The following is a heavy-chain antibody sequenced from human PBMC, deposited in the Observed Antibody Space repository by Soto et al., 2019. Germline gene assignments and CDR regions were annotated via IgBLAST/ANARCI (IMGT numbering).Heavy chain of an antibody. D-gene: IGHD3-10*01. CDR2: VIPIFGTA. Sequence: ASVKVSCKASGGTFSSYAISWVRQAPGQGLEWMGGVIPIFGTANYAQKFQGRVTITADESTSTVYMELSSLRSEDTAVYYCARGEGGSGSYFQNAWVGPANHYYYYYGMDVWGQGTTVTVSS. J-gene: IGHJ6*02. V-gene: IGHV1-69*13. CDR1: GGTFSSYA. CDR3: ARGEGGSGSYFQNAWVGPANHYYYYYGMDV.